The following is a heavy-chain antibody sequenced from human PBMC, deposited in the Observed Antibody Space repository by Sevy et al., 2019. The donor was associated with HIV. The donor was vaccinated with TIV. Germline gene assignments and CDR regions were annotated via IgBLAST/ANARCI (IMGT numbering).Heavy chain of an antibody. V-gene: IGHV1-24*01. CDR3: AVTKDYFDSSGSPFDY. CDR1: GYTLSEFS. Sequence: ASAKVSCKVSGYTLSEFSMHWVRQAPAKGLEWMGSFDPEDGETIYAQNFQGRITMTEDTSTDTAYMELSSLRSEDTAVFYCAVTKDYFDSSGSPFDYWGQGTLVTVSS. CDR2: FDPEDGET. D-gene: IGHD3-22*01. J-gene: IGHJ4*02.